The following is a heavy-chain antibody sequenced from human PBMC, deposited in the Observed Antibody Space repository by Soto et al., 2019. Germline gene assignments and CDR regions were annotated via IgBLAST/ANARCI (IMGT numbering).Heavy chain of an antibody. Sequence: SETLSLTCTVTGGSISSYYWTWIRQPPGKGLEWVGYVYYSGTTYYNPSLQSRVTISVDTSKNQFSLKVKSVTAADTAIYYCARAGSTWRYFFDYWGQGSLVTVSS. D-gene: IGHD6-13*01. CDR3: ARAGSTWRYFFDY. CDR2: VYYSGTT. V-gene: IGHV4-59*01. CDR1: GGSISSYY. J-gene: IGHJ4*02.